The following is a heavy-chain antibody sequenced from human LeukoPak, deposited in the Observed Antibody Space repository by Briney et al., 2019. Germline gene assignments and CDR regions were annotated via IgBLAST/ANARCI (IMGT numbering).Heavy chain of an antibody. CDR2: IYYSGST. V-gene: IGHV4-59*01. CDR3: ARDARYCSGGSCYRANWFDP. Sequence: PSETLSLTCTVSGGSISSYYWSWIQQPPGKGLEWIGYIYYSGSTNYNPSLKSRVTISVDTSKNQFSLKLSSVTAADTAVYYCARDARYCSGGSCYRANWFDPWGQGTLVTVSS. CDR1: GGSISSYY. D-gene: IGHD2-15*01. J-gene: IGHJ5*02.